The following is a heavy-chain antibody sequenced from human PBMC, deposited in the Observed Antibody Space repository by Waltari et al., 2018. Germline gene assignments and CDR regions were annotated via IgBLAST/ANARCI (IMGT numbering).Heavy chain of an antibody. CDR2: RWYDGSNK. D-gene: IGHD5-18*01. V-gene: IGHV3-33*01. CDR3: ARVHTAMGDWYFDL. J-gene: IGHJ2*01. CDR1: GFTFSSYG. Sequence: QVQLVESGGGVLQPGRSLRLSCAASGFTFSSYGMPWVRPAPGKGLEWVAVRWYDGSNKYYADSVKGRFTISRDNSKNTLYLQMNSLRAEDAAVYYCARVHTAMGDWYFDLWGRGTLVTVSS.